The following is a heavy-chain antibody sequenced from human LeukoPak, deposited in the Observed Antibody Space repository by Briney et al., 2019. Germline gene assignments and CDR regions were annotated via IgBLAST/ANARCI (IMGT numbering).Heavy chain of an antibody. J-gene: IGHJ3*02. CDR2: IYSGASA. CDR3: ARVLFTEEDAFDI. CDR1: GDSISYHY. Sequence: PSETLSLTCTVSGDSISYHYWSWIRQPAGKGLEWIGRIYSGASANYNPSLKSRVTMSLDTSKNQFSLNLTSVTAADTAVYYCARVLFTEEDAFDIWGQGTMVTVSS. V-gene: IGHV4-4*07.